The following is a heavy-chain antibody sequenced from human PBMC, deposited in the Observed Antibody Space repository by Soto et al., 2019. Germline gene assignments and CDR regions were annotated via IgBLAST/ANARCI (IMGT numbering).Heavy chain of an antibody. V-gene: IGHV3-21*01. J-gene: IGHJ4*02. D-gene: IGHD5-18*01. CDR2: ISSSSSYI. Sequence: EVQLVESGGGLVKPGGSLRLSCAASGFTFSSYSMNWVRQAPGKGLEWVSSISSSSSYIYYADPVKGRFTIPRDNAKNPLSPQMHSLSAEVTAVYYCARDQPGYSYGYGLGYWGQGTPVTVSS. CDR3: ARDQPGYSYGYGLGY. CDR1: GFTFSSYS.